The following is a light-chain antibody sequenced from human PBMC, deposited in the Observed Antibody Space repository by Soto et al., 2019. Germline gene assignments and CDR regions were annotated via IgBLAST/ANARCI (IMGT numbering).Light chain of an antibody. CDR2: AAS. CDR1: QRVSSNY. V-gene: IGKV3-20*01. CDR3: QQYGSSRRT. Sequence: EIVLTQSPGTLCLSPGERATLSCRASQRVSSNYLAWYQQKPGQAPRLLIYAASSRATGIPDRFSGSGSGTDFTLTISRLEPEDFAVYYCQQYGSSRRTFGQGTKVEIK. J-gene: IGKJ1*01.